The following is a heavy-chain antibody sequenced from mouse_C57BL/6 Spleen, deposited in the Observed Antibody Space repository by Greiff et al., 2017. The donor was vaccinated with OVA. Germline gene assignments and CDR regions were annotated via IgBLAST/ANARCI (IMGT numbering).Heavy chain of an antibody. D-gene: IGHD2-4*01. CDR1: GFSLTSYG. Sequence: QVQLQQSGPGLVQPSQSLSITCTVSGFSLTSYGVHWVRQSPGKGLEWLGVIWSGGSTDYNAAFISRLSISKENSKSQVFFKMNSLQADDTAIYYCARNCVYYDYDEGYYAMDYWGQGTSVTVSS. V-gene: IGHV2-2*01. CDR2: IWSGGST. CDR3: ARNCVYYDYDEGYYAMDY. J-gene: IGHJ4*01.